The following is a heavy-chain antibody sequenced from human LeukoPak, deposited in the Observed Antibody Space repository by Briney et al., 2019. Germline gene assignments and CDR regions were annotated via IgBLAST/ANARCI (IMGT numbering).Heavy chain of an antibody. D-gene: IGHD4-11*01. Sequence: GASVKVSCKASGYTFTSYAITWVRRAPGQGLEWMGWISAYNGNTNYAQKFQDRVTMTTDTSTTTAYMELRSLKSDDTALYYCARRDYNNLNDAFDIWGQGTMVTVSS. V-gene: IGHV1-18*01. CDR3: ARRDYNNLNDAFDI. J-gene: IGHJ3*02. CDR2: ISAYNGNT. CDR1: GYTFTSYA.